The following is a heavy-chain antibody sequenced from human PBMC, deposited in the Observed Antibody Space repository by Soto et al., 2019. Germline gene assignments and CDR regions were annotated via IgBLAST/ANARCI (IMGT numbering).Heavy chain of an antibody. D-gene: IGHD3-16*02. CDR1: GGSFSGYY. J-gene: IGHJ4*02. V-gene: IGHV4-34*01. CDR3: ARAPRTNYIWGSYRPSGPNYFDY. CDR2: INHSGST. Sequence: SETLSLTCAVYGGSFSGYYWSWIRQPPGKGLEWIGEINHSGSTNYNPSLKSRVTISVDASKNQFSLKLSSVTAADTAVYYCARAPRTNYIWGSYRPSGPNYFDYWGQGTLVTVSS.